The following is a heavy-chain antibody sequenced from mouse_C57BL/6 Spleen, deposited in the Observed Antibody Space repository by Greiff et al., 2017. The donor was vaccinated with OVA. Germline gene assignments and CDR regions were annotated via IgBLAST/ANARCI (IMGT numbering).Heavy chain of an antibody. J-gene: IGHJ4*01. CDR3: ARGGVYYGRDYYAMDY. D-gene: IGHD2-1*01. V-gene: IGHV1-59*01. CDR1: GYTFTSYW. Sequence: QVQLQQPGAELVRPGTSVQLSCKASGYTFTSYWMHWVKQRPGQGLEWIGVIDPSDSYTNYNQKFKGKATLTVDTSSSTAYMQLSSLTSEDSAVYYCARGGVYYGRDYYAMDYWGQGTSVTVSS. CDR2: IDPSDSYT.